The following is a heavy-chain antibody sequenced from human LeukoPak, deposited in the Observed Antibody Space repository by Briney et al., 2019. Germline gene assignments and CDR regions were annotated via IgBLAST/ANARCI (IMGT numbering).Heavy chain of an antibody. CDR1: GGSISSYY. J-gene: IGHJ3*02. Sequence: SETLSLTCTVSGGSISSYYWSWIRQPPGKGLEWIGYIYYSGSTNYNPSLKSRVTISVDTSKNQFSLKLSSVTAADTAVYYCTRAKITIPRAFDIWGQGTMVTVSS. D-gene: IGHD3-3*01. V-gene: IGHV4-59*01. CDR3: TRAKITIPRAFDI. CDR2: IYYSGST.